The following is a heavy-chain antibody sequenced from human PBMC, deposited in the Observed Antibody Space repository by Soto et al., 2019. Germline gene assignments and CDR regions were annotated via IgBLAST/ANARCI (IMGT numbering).Heavy chain of an antibody. Sequence: PGGSLRLSCAASGVSGFTFSKYAMSWVRQAPGKGLEWVSTIGGTGGFVTYYADSVKGRFTISRDNSKNTLYLQMNSLRAEDTAVYYCAKDMGGYCTNGVCFPTGGYYFDYWGQGTLVTVSS. J-gene: IGHJ4*02. CDR2: IGGTGGFVT. CDR3: AKDMGGYCTNGVCFPTGGYYFDY. CDR1: GVSGFTFSKYA. D-gene: IGHD2-8*01. V-gene: IGHV3-23*01.